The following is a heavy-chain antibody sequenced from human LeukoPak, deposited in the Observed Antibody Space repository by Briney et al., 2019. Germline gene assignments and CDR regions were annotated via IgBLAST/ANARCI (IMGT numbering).Heavy chain of an antibody. CDR1: GFTLTKYW. CDR2: INTDGTVT. Sequence: PGGALRLSCAASGFTLTKYWVRWVRPAPGEGLESVSRINTDGTVTTYADSVKGRFTVSRDNADNTMFLQMNSVRDEDTAVYYCATKQWLAPPPDSWGQGTPVTVSS. D-gene: IGHD6-19*01. V-gene: IGHV3-74*01. J-gene: IGHJ4*02. CDR3: ATKQWLAPPPDS.